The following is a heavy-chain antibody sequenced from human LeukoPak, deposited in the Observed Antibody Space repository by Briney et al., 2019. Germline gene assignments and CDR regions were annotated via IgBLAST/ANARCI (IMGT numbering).Heavy chain of an antibody. V-gene: IGHV3-53*01. D-gene: IGHD3-22*01. J-gene: IGHJ4*02. Sequence: PGGSLRLSCAASGFTVSSNYMSWVRQAPGKGLEWVSTITYSGVHTSYADSVKGRFTISRDNSRNTLYLQMNSLRAEDTAVFYCATRGPSAYFDYWGQGTLVTVSS. CDR3: ATRGPSAYFDY. CDR2: ITYSGVHT. CDR1: GFTVSSNY.